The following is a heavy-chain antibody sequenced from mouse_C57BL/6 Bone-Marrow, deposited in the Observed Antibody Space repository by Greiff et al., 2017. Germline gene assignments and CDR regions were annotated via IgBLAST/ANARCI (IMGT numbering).Heavy chain of an antibody. D-gene: IGHD4-1*01. V-gene: IGHV5-4*03. Sequence: EVKVVESGGGLVKPGGSLKLSCAASGFTFSSYAMSWVRQTPEKRLEWVATISDGGSYTYYPDNVKGRFTISRDNAKNNLYLQMSHLKSEDTAMYYCARNWAAWFAYWGQGTLVTVSA. CDR3: ARNWAAWFAY. CDR2: ISDGGSYT. J-gene: IGHJ3*01. CDR1: GFTFSSYA.